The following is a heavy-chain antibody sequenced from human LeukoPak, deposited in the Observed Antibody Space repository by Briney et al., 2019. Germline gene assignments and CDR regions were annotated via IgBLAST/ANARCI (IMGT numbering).Heavy chain of an antibody. V-gene: IGHV3-7*01. D-gene: IGHD3-16*01. CDR3: ARDSPPIEDYDYVWGSYDAFDI. CDR1: GFTFSSYW. Sequence: GGSLRLSCAASGFTFSSYWMSWVRQAPGKGLEWVANIKQDGSEKYYVDSVKGRFTISRDNAKNSLYLQMNSLRAEDTAVYYCARDSPPIEDYDYVWGSYDAFDIWGQGTMVTVSS. J-gene: IGHJ3*02. CDR2: IKQDGSEK.